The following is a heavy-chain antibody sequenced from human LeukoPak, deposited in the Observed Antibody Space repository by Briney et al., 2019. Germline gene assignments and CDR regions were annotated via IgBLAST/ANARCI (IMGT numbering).Heavy chain of an antibody. J-gene: IGHJ3*02. V-gene: IGHV4-4*07. Sequence: SETLSLTCNISGGSISSYYWSWIRQPAGKGLEWIGRIYTSGSTNYNPSLKSRVTISVDTSKNQFSLKLSSVTAADTAVYYCARLPVRSGYGYDAFDIWGQGTMVTVSS. CDR2: IYTSGST. D-gene: IGHD5-12*01. CDR3: ARLPVRSGYGYDAFDI. CDR1: GGSISSYY.